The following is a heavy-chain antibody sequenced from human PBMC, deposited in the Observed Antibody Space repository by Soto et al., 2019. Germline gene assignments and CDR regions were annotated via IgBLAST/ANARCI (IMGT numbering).Heavy chain of an antibody. J-gene: IGHJ6*03. CDR2: MNPNSGNT. CDR3: ARGPELLWFGEFHYYMDV. D-gene: IGHD3-10*01. Sequence: ASVKVSCKASGYTFTSYDINWVRQATGQGLEWMGWMNPNSGNTGYAQKFQGRGTMTRNTSISTAYMELSSLRSEDTAVYYCARGPELLWFGEFHYYMDVWGKGTTVTVSS. V-gene: IGHV1-8*01. CDR1: GYTFTSYD.